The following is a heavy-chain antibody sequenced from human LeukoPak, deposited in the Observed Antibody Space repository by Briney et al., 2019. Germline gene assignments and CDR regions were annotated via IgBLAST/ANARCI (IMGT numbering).Heavy chain of an antibody. V-gene: IGHV4-59*08. CDR3: ARHGFGELLGYIWFDP. D-gene: IGHD3-10*01. CDR2: IYYSGST. J-gene: IGHJ5*02. Sequence: SETLSLTCTVPGDSISSYYWSWIRQPPGKRLEWIGYIYYSGSTNYNPSLKSRVTISVDTSKNQFSLKLNSVTAADTAVYYCARHGFGELLGYIWFDPWGQGILVTVSS. CDR1: GDSISSYY.